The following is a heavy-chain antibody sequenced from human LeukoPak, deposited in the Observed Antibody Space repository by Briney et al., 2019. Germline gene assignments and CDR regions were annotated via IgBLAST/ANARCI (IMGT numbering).Heavy chain of an antibody. Sequence: SETLSLTCTVSGGSISSYYWSWIRQPPGKGLEWIGYIYYSGSTNYNPSLKSRVTISVDTSKNQFSLKLSSVTAADTAVYYCARSTWNDVHFDYWDQGTLVTVSS. CDR3: ARSTWNDVHFDY. D-gene: IGHD1-1*01. V-gene: IGHV4-59*01. J-gene: IGHJ4*02. CDR1: GGSISSYY. CDR2: IYYSGST.